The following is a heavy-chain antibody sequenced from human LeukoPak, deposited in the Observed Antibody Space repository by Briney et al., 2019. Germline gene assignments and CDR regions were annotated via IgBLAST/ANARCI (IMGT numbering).Heavy chain of an antibody. CDR3: ARGRRRYGCSGSYYTPFDY. Sequence: PSETLSLTCAVYGGSFSGYYWSWIRQPPGKGLEWIGEINHRGSTNYNPSLKSRVTISVDTSKNQFSLRLSSVTAADTAVYYCARGRRRYGCSGSYYTPFDYWGQGTLVTVSS. D-gene: IGHD3-10*02. CDR1: GGSFSGYY. CDR2: INHRGST. V-gene: IGHV4-34*01. J-gene: IGHJ4*02.